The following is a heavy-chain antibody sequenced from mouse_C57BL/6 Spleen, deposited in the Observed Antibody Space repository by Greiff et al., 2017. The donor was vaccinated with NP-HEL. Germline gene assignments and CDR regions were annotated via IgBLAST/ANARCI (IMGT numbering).Heavy chain of an antibody. CDR2: IDPEDGET. V-gene: IGHV14-2*01. CDR1: GFNIKDYY. Sequence: EVQLQQPGAELVKPGASVKLSCTASGFNIKDYYMHWVKQRTEQGLEWIGRIDPEDGETKYALKFQGKATITADTSSNTAYLQLSSLTSEDTAVYYCARSELVPFGYWGQGALVTVSA. CDR3: ARSELVPFGY. J-gene: IGHJ3*01. D-gene: IGHD4-1*01.